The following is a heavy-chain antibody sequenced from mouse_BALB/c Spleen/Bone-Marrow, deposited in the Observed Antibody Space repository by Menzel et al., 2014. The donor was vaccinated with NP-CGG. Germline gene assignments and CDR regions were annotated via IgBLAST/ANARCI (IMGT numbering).Heavy chain of an antibody. CDR1: GYTFTDYA. CDR3: ARDYGSSHFDH. V-gene: IGHV1-67*01. D-gene: IGHD1-1*01. J-gene: IGHJ2*01. CDR2: INTYFGDA. Sequence: QVQLQQSGPELVRPGASVKISCKGSGYTFTDYAMHWVKQSHAKSLEWIGVINTYFGDANYNQKFKGKATMTVDKSSSTAYMELARLTSEDSAIYYCARDYGSSHFDHWGQGSTLTVSS.